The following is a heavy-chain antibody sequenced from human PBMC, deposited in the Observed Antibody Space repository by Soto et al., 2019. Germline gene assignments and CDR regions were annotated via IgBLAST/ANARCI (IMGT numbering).Heavy chain of an antibody. CDR2: IWSDGSNE. J-gene: IGHJ4*02. Sequence: QVYLVESGGGVVQPGRSLRLSCEASAFTFSNYAMHWVRQAPGRGLEWVAVIWSDGSNEHYADSLKGRFTISRDNSKNTVYLQMNSLTADDTAVYYCARERIAARRTLDYWGQGTLVTVSS. D-gene: IGHD6-6*01. CDR3: ARERIAARRTLDY. CDR1: AFTFSNYA. V-gene: IGHV3-33*01.